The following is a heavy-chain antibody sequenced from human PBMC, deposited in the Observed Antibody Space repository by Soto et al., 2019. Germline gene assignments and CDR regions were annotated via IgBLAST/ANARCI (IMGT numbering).Heavy chain of an antibody. CDR3: VRDRGYSGYTY. CDR2: ITSSSSNFT. V-gene: IGHV3-11*06. CDR1: GFDFSDYY. Sequence: QVHLVESGGGFVKPGGSLRLSCAASGFDFSDYYMSWIRQAPGKGLEWVAYITSSSSNFTNYADSVKGRFTISRDNAKNSVYLQMNSLTAEDTAVYYCVRDRGYSGYTYWGQGTLVTVSA. J-gene: IGHJ4*02. D-gene: IGHD5-12*01.